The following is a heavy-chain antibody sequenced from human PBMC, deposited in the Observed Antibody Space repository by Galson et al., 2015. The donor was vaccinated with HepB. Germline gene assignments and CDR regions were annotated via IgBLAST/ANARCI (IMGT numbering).Heavy chain of an antibody. V-gene: IGHV1-46*01. CDR1: GYAFTNYY. CDR2: INPGGFGGGVT. D-gene: IGHD6-19*01. CDR3: ARDRDSSGWYNGYDC. J-gene: IGHJ4*02. Sequence: SVKASCKASGYAFTNYYMHWVRQAPGQGLEWMGFINPGGFGGGVTNYAQKFQGRITVTRDTSTTTVYMELSSLRTDDTAVYYCARDRDSSGWYNGYDCWGQGTLVTVSA.